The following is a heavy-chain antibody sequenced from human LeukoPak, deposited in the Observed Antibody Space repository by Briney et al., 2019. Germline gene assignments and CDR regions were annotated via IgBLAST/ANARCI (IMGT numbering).Heavy chain of an antibody. D-gene: IGHD3-10*01. J-gene: IGHJ6*02. CDR3: ARSTIRGNYYYAMDV. CDR2: IYNTGST. V-gene: IGHV4-59*01. Sequence: SETLSLTCTVSGGSIRSSYWIWIRQPPGKGLEWIGYIYNTGSTNYNPSLKSRVTISIDTSKNQFSLKLSSVTAADTAVYYCARSTIRGNYYYAMDVWGQGTTVTVSS. CDR1: GGSIRSSY.